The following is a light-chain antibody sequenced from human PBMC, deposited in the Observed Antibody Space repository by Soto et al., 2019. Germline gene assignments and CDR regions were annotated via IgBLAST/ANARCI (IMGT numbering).Light chain of an antibody. Sequence: VIWMTQSPSLLSASTGDRVTISCRMSQGISSYLAWYQQKPGKAPKLLIYDASSLESGVPSRFSGSGSGTDFTLTISSMQPEDFATYYCQQFNNYITFGQGTRLEIK. V-gene: IGKV1D-8*03. CDR3: QQFNNYIT. CDR1: QGISSY. J-gene: IGKJ5*01. CDR2: DAS.